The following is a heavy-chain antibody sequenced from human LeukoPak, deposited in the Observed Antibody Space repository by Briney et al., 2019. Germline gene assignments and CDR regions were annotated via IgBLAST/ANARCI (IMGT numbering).Heavy chain of an antibody. CDR3: VKDSTAQTDYYFDL. Sequence: GSLRLSCAASGFTFSNAWMSWVRQAPGKGLIWVSRANGDGTGTIYADSVKGRFTISRDNAKKSLHLQMTNLRAEDMAFYHCVKDSTAQTDYYFDLWGRGTLVTVSS. J-gene: IGHJ2*01. V-gene: IGHV3-74*01. D-gene: IGHD4-11*01. CDR2: ANGDGTGT. CDR1: GFTFSNAW.